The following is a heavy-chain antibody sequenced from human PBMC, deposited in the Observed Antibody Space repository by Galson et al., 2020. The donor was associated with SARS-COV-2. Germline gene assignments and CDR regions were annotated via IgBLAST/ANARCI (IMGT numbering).Heavy chain of an antibody. CDR1: GGSISGYY. Sequence: SETLSLTCFVSGGSISGYYWSWIRQSPGKALEWLGYTYYSRTTNYNPSLKSRVTISLDMSKNQVSLKLSSVTAADTAVYYCARADASSWKYYFDQWGQGTLVTVSS. CDR2: TYYSRTT. D-gene: IGHD6-13*01. V-gene: IGHV4-59*01. CDR3: ARADASSWKYYFDQ. J-gene: IGHJ4*02.